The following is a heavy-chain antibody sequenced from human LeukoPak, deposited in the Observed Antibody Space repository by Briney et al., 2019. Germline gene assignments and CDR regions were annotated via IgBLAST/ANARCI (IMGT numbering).Heavy chain of an antibody. D-gene: IGHD2-15*01. CDR2: IYTSGGT. J-gene: IGHJ6*02. CDR3: ARFNRAVVAAVVV. V-gene: IGHV4-4*07. CDR1: GGSISSYY. Sequence: SETLSLTCTVSGGSISSYYWSWIRQPAGKGLEWIGRIYTSGGTNYNPSLKSRVTMSVDTSKNQLSLKLSSVTAADTAVYYCARFNRAVVAAVVVWGQGTTVTVSS.